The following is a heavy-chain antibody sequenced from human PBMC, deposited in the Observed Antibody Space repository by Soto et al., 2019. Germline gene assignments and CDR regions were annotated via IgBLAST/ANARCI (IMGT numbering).Heavy chain of an antibody. Sequence: SLRLSCAASGFTFSSYAMSWVRQAPGKGLEWVSAISGSGGSTYYADSVKGRFTISRDNSKNTLYLQMNGLRAEDTAVYYCAKKGTTAMGNDYFDYWGQGTLVTVSS. CDR1: GFTFSSYA. D-gene: IGHD5-18*01. V-gene: IGHV3-23*01. J-gene: IGHJ4*02. CDR3: AKKGTTAMGNDYFDY. CDR2: ISGSGGST.